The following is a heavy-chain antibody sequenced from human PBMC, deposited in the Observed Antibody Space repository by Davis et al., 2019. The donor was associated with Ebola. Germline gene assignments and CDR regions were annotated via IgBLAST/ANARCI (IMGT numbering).Heavy chain of an antibody. CDR3: ARHNIVLMVYANYFDY. J-gene: IGHJ4*02. CDR2: IYYSGNT. CDR1: GGSISSYY. V-gene: IGHV4-59*08. D-gene: IGHD2-8*01. Sequence: SETLSLTCTVSGGSISSYYWSWIRQPPGKGLEWIGYIYYSGNTNYNPSLKSRVTISVDTSKNQFSLKLSSVTAADTAVYYCARHNIVLMVYANYFDYWGQGTLVTVSS.